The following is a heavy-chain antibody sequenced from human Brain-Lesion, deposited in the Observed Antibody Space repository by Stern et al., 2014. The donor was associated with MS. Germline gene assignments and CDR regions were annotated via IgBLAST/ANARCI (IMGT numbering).Heavy chain of an antibody. CDR1: GYIFTGYY. Sequence: QVQLVQSGAEVKKPGASVKVSCKTSGYIFTGYYIHWVRQAPGQGLEWMAWINPNTGGQNYAQKFQGRVTMSRDTSISTAYVELSSLTSDDTAVYYCARDQRGITIFGVVTDYYYLGMDVWGQGTTVTVSS. CDR3: ARDQRGITIFGVVTDYYYLGMDV. V-gene: IGHV1-2*02. J-gene: IGHJ6*02. CDR2: INPNTGGQ. D-gene: IGHD3-3*01.